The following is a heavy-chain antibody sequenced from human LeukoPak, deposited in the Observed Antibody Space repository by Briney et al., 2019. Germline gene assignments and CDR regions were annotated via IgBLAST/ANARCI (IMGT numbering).Heavy chain of an antibody. V-gene: IGHV3-21*01. CDR3: ARDNSPKYSSGWYDYGY. Sequence: GSLRLSCAASGFTFSSYSMNWVRQAPGKGLEWVSSISSSSSYIYYADSVKGRFTISRDNAKNSLYLQMNSLRAEDTAVYYRARDNSPKYSSGWYDYGYWGQGTLVTVSS. CDR1: GFTFSSYS. CDR2: ISSSSSYI. J-gene: IGHJ4*02. D-gene: IGHD6-19*01.